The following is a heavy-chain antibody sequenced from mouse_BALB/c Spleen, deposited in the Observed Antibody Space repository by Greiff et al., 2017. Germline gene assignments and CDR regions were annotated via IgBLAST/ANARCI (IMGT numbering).Heavy chain of an antibody. CDR1: GYTFTNYW. J-gene: IGHJ2*01. V-gene: IGHV1-87*01. D-gene: IGHD3-3*01. CDR3: ARSEGLYLDY. CDR2: IYPGDGDT. Sequence: VKLVESGAELARPGASVKLSCKASGYTFTNYWMQWVKQRPGQGLEWIGAIYPGDGDTRYTQKFKGKATLTADKSSSTAYMQLSSLASEDSAVYYCARSEGLYLDYWGQGTTLTVSS.